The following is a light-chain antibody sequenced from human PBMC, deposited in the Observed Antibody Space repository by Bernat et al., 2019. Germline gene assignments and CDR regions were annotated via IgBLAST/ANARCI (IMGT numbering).Light chain of an antibody. Sequence: EIVLTQSPATLSLSPGERATLSRRASQSVSSYLASYQQKPGQAPRLLIYHASNRATGIPARFSGSGSGTDFTLTISSLEPEDLAVYYCQQRSNWPRWTFGQGTKVEIK. V-gene: IGKV3-11*01. CDR3: QQRSNWPRWT. CDR2: HAS. J-gene: IGKJ1*01. CDR1: QSVSSY.